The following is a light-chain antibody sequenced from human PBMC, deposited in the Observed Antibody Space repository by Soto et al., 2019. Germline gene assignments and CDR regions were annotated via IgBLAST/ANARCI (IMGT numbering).Light chain of an antibody. J-gene: IGKJ2*01. CDR3: QQFGSSPLYT. Sequence: EIVLTQSPGTLSLSPGERVTLSCRASQSVSSTYLAWYQQKPGQAPRLLIYGASSRATGIPDRLSGSGSGTEFTLTISRLEPEDFAVYYCQQFGSSPLYTFGQGTKLEIK. CDR1: QSVSSTY. V-gene: IGKV3-20*01. CDR2: GAS.